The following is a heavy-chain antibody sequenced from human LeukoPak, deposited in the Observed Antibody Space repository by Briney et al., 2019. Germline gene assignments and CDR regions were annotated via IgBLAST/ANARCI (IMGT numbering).Heavy chain of an antibody. V-gene: IGHV1-69*05. CDR3: AMGPYGSGSSMDY. J-gene: IGHJ4*02. Sequence: SVKVPCKASGGTFSSYAISWVRQAPGQGLEWMGGIIPIFGTANYAQKFQGRVTITTDESTSTAYMELSSLRSEDTAVYYCAMGPYGSGSSMDYWGQGTLVTVSS. CDR1: GGTFSSYA. D-gene: IGHD3-10*01. CDR2: IIPIFGTA.